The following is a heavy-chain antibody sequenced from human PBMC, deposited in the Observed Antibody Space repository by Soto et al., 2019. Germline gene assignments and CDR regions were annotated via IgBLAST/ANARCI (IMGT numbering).Heavy chain of an antibody. CDR2: IYSSGNP. J-gene: IGHJ3*02. Sequence: QVQLQESGPGLVKPSQTLSLTCTVSNDSITSGRYYWSWIRQVPGKGLEWIGYIYSSGNPYYNPSLQGPISISLDASNNQFALTVTSVNVADSAIYFCARGRLTIQQGFDTWGQGTRVTVSS. CDR3: ARGRLTIQQGFDT. D-gene: IGHD1-1*01. V-gene: IGHV4-31*01. CDR1: NDSITSGRYY.